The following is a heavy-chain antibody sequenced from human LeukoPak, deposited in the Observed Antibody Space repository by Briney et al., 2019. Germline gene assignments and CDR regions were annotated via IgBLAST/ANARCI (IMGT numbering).Heavy chain of an antibody. CDR2: ISGSGRSA. J-gene: IGHJ4*02. D-gene: IGHD5-12*01. V-gene: IGHV3-23*01. CDR1: GFTFSRHA. Sequence: GGSLRLACAASGFTFSRHAMSWVRQAPGKGLEWVSVISGSGRSAYYADSLKGRFTISRDNTKDTVYLQINSLRAEDTALYYCAQDYSGYDLSAGYWGQGTLVTVAS. CDR3: AQDYSGYDLSAGY.